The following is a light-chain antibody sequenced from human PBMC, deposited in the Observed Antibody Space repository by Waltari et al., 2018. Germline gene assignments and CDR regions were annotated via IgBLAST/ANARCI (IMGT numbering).Light chain of an antibody. CDR2: AAS. V-gene: IGKV1-39*01. J-gene: IGKJ1*01. CDR1: QTITTY. Sequence: IQMTQSPSSLSASVGDRVTITCRASQTITTYLSWYQQKPWKAPKLLIYAASRLQSGVPSRFTGSGSGTDFTLTISSLQPEDFATYYCQQSYTTPQTFGQGTKVEIK. CDR3: QQSYTTPQT.